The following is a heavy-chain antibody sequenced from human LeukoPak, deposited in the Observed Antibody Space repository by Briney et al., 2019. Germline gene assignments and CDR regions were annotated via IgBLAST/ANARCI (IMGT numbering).Heavy chain of an antibody. J-gene: IGHJ4*02. CDR2: ISASGSNI. CDR3: VRVKGTYFDF. Sequence: SGGSLRLSCAASGFPFSSYSMNWVRHAPGKGLEWGSYISASGSNIYYLDSVKGRFTVSRDNDMNSLFLQMNRPRAEYTAIYYCVRVKGTYFDFWGQGTLVTVSS. V-gene: IGHV3-48*01. D-gene: IGHD1-1*01. CDR1: GFPFSSYS.